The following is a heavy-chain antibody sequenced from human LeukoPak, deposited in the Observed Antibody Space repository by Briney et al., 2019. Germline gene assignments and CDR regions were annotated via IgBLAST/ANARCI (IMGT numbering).Heavy chain of an antibody. Sequence: GGSLRLPYAASVFTFSDYYMSWIRQTPGKALECVSYISSSSSYTNYADSVKGRFTISRDNAKNSLYLQMNSLRAEDTAVYYCARETYGSGSNDFDYWGQGTLVTVSS. J-gene: IGHJ4*02. CDR1: VFTFSDYY. CDR3: ARETYGSGSNDFDY. V-gene: IGHV3-11*05. CDR2: ISSSSSYT. D-gene: IGHD3-10*01.